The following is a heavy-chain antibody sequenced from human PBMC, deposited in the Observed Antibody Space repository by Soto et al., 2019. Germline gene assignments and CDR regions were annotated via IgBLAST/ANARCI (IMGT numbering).Heavy chain of an antibody. D-gene: IGHD3-22*01. CDR3: ARSTMIVVVIPFDY. CDR2: INHSGST. J-gene: IGHJ4*02. CDR1: GGSFSGYY. V-gene: IGHV4-34*01. Sequence: QVQLQQWGAGLLKPSETLSLTCAVYGGSFSGYYWSWIRQPPGKGLEWIGEINHSGSTNYNPSLKSRVTISVDTSKNQFSLKLSSVTAADTAVYYCARSTMIVVVIPFDYWGQGTLVTVSS.